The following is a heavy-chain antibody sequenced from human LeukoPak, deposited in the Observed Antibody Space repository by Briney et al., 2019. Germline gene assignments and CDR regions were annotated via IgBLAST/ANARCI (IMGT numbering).Heavy chain of an antibody. D-gene: IGHD6-13*01. J-gene: IGHJ4*02. CDR1: GFTLSTNY. CDR2: SYSSGTT. Sequence: GGCLRHSRAAAGFTLSTNYTSWVRHAPGKGLECVSVSYSSGTTYHADSVKGRFTVSRDNSKNTLYLQMNSLRAEDTAVYYCARDRGGSRSDCWGQGSLVTVSS. V-gene: IGHV3-66*01. CDR3: ARDRGGSRSDC.